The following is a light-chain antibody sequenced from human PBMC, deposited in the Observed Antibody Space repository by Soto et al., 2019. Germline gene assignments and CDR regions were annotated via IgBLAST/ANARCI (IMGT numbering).Light chain of an antibody. Sequence: EIVLTQSPATLSLSPGERATLSCRASQSVRTSLAWYQQQPGQAPRLLIYDASNRATGIPARFSGSGSGTGFTLTISSLQPKDFAVYYCQQRSNWPGTFGQGTKVEIK. V-gene: IGKV3-11*01. CDR2: DAS. CDR1: QSVRTS. CDR3: QQRSNWPGT. J-gene: IGKJ1*01.